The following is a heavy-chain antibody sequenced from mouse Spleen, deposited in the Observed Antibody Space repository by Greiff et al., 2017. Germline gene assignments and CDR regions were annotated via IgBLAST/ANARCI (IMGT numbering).Heavy chain of an antibody. CDR2: IYPSDSET. J-gene: IGHJ3*01. Sequence: QVQLQQPGAELVRPGSSVKLSCKASGYTFTSYWMDWVKQRPGKGLEWIGNIYPSDSETHYNQKFKDKATLTVDKSSSTAYMQLSSLTSEDSAVYYCARYDYEGAWFAYWGQGTLVTVSA. V-gene: IGHV1-61*01. D-gene: IGHD2-4*01. CDR3: ARYDYEGAWFAY. CDR1: GYTFTSYW.